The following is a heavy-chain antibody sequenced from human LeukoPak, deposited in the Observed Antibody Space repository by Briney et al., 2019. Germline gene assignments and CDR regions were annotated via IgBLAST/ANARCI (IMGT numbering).Heavy chain of an antibody. J-gene: IGHJ6*02. CDR1: GFTFTNSA. D-gene: IGHD3-10*01. CDR3: AAGQVRGVIRYYYYYGMDV. Sequence: GASVKVSCKASGFTFTNSAVQWVRQARGQRLEWIGWVGVGRGNTNYAQKFQERVTITRDMSTSTAYMELSSLSSEDTAVYYCAAGQVRGVIRYYYYYGMDVWGQGTTVTVSS. V-gene: IGHV1-58*01. CDR2: VGVGRGNT.